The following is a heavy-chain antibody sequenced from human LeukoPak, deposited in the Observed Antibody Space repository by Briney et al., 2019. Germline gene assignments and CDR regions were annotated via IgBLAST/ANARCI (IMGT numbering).Heavy chain of an antibody. J-gene: IGHJ4*02. D-gene: IGHD6-19*01. CDR1: GFTFSSYA. Sequence: PGGSLRLPCAAPGFTFSSYAMSWVRQAPGKGLEWVSAISGSGGSTYYADSVKGRFTISRDNSKNTLYLQMNGLRAEDTAVYYCAKRSPGIAVAGPFDYWGQGTLVTVSS. CDR3: AKRSPGIAVAGPFDY. V-gene: IGHV3-23*01. CDR2: ISGSGGST.